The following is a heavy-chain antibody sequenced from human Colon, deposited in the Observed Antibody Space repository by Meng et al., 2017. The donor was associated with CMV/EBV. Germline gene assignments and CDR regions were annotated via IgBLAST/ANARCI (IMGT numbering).Heavy chain of an antibody. CDR1: GYPFTNFG. V-gene: IGHV1-18*01. J-gene: IGHJ4*02. CDR3: ARELARGGY. Sequence: QVQLVQSGAEVNQPEASVKVSCKTSGYPFTNFGISWVRQAPGQGLEWMAYISPYNGDTNYAQRFQGRVALTTDTSTSTVYMELGSLTSDDTAMYYCARELARGGYWGQGTLVTVSS. CDR2: ISPYNGDT.